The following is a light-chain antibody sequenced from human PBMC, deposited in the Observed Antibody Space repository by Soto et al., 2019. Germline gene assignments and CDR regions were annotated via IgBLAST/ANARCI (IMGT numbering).Light chain of an antibody. V-gene: IGKV3-20*01. CDR2: RAS. CDR1: QSVTNNY. J-gene: IGKJ4*01. Sequence: EILLTQSPGTLSLSPGERATLSGRASQSVTNNYLAWYQQKPGQAPRLLIFRASSRATGIPDRFSGSGSGTDCTLTISRLEPEDFAVYYCHQYTGSPFAFGGGTKVEI. CDR3: HQYTGSPFA.